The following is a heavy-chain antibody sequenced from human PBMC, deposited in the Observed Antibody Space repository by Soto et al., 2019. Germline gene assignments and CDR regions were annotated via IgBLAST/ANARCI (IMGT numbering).Heavy chain of an antibody. Sequence: QLQLQESGPGLVKPSETLSLTCTVSGGSISSSSYYWGWIRQPPGKGLEWIGSIYYSENTYYTPSLKSRVTISVDTSKDQFSLKPSSVTAADTAVYYCAREGGRYCTGGSCQVDYWGQGTLVTVSS. V-gene: IGHV4-39*02. D-gene: IGHD2-15*01. CDR3: AREGGRYCTGGSCQVDY. CDR2: IYYSENT. CDR1: GGSISSSSYY. J-gene: IGHJ4*02.